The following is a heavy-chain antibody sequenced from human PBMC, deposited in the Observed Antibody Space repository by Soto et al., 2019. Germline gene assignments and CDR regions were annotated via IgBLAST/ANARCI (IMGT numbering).Heavy chain of an antibody. CDR1: GFTFSSYG. Sequence: QVQLVESGGGVVQPGRSLRLSCAASGFTFSSYGMHWVRQAPGRGLEWVAVISYDGSNKYYADSVKGRFTISRDNSKNTLDLQMNSLRAEDTAVYYCAKDTTWFGELVEDPVDCWGQGTLVTVSS. CDR2: ISYDGSNK. J-gene: IGHJ4*02. V-gene: IGHV3-30*18. CDR3: AKDTTWFGELVEDPVDC. D-gene: IGHD3-10*01.